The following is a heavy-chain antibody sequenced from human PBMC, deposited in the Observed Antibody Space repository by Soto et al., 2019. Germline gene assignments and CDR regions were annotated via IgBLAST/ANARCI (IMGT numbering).Heavy chain of an antibody. V-gene: IGHV3-30-3*01. CDR3: ARLQKPNYSNYCWYFDY. D-gene: IGHD4-4*01. CDR2: ISYDGSNK. Sequence: PGVSPRLSFAASGFSFSSYAMHWFRQAPGKGLEWVAVISYDGSNKYYADSVKGRFTISRDNSKNTLYLQMNSLRAEDTAVYYCARLQKPNYSNYCWYFDYWGQGTLVSVSS. J-gene: IGHJ4*02. CDR1: GFSFSSYA.